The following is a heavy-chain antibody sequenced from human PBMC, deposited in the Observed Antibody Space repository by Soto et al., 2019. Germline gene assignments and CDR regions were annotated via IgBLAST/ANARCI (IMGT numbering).Heavy chain of an antibody. CDR3: XXDXXXXAVARTXFEAFDI. J-gene: IGHJ3*02. Sequence: SXRLSCAASGFTFSSYAMSWVRQAPGKGLEWVSAISGSGGSTYYADSVKGRFTISRDNSKNTLYLQMNSLRAEDTAVYYRXXDXXXXAVARTXFEAFDIWGQGTMVTVSS. V-gene: IGHV3-23*01. CDR1: GFTFSSYA. D-gene: IGHD6-19*01. CDR2: ISGSGGST.